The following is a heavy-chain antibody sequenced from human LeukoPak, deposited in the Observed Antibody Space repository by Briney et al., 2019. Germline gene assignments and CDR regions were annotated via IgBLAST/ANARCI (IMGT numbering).Heavy chain of an antibody. D-gene: IGHD1-26*01. CDR2: IYTSGTTT. CDR3: ARAKKRSGRSRNFYLDV. J-gene: IGHJ6*03. CDR1: DDPINSGVYY. Sequence: MTSVTLSLTCTVSDDPINSGVYYWNWIRQPAGKGLEWIGHIYTSGTTTNSNPSLKSRVAISLDTSKNHFSLKLSSVTAADTAVYYCARAKKRSGRSRNFYLDVWGKGTTVTVSS. V-gene: IGHV4-61*09.